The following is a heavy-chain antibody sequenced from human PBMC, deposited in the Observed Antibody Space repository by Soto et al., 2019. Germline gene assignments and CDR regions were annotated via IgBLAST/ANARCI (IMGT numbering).Heavy chain of an antibody. J-gene: IGHJ4*02. D-gene: IGHD3-3*01. V-gene: IGHV3-74*01. CDR3: AKGDFWSGHDY. Sequence: GGSLRLSCAASGFTFSSYWMHWVRQAPGKGLVWVSRINSDGSSTSYADSVKGRFTISRDNAKNTLYLQMNSLRAEDTAVYYCAKGDFWSGHDYWGQGTLVTVSS. CDR1: GFTFSSYW. CDR2: INSDGSST.